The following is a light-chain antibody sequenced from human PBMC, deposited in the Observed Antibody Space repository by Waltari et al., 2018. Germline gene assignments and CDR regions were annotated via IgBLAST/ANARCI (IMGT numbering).Light chain of an antibody. Sequence: ESVLTQSPATLSLPPGEGATLSCRASQSVSSSLAWIQQRPGQAPRLLIYDASSRANGIPARFSGSGSGTDFTLTISSLEPEDFAVYYCQQRAFWPPTFGRGTKLEMK. CDR1: QSVSSS. CDR3: QQRAFWPPT. J-gene: IGKJ2*01. V-gene: IGKV3-11*01. CDR2: DAS.